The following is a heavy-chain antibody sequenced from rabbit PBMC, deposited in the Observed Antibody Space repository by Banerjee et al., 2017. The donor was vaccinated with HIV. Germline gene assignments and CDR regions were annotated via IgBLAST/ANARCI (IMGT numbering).Heavy chain of an antibody. J-gene: IGHJ4*01. CDR3: ARDDGAAGYGYGFRL. CDR1: GFSFSSSYY. D-gene: IGHD6-1*01. Sequence: QSLEESGGDLVKPGASLTLTCTASGFSFSSSYYMCWVRQAPGKGLEWIGCIYTVSSGSTYYASWAKGRFTISKTSSTTVTLQMTSLTAADTATYFCARDDGAAGYGYGFRLWGPGTLVTV. V-gene: IGHV1S40*01. CDR2: IYTVSSGST.